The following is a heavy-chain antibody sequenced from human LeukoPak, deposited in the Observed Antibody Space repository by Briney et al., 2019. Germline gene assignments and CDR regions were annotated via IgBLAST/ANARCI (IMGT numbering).Heavy chain of an antibody. Sequence: SETLSLTCAVSGGSFGGYYWSWIRQPPGKGLEWIGEISHSGSTYYNPSLKSRVTISLDTSKNQFSLNVSSVTAADTSVYYCARRRRIYGDYFVRAFDIWGQGTMVTVSS. D-gene: IGHD4-17*01. CDR2: ISHSGST. V-gene: IGHV4-34*01. J-gene: IGHJ3*02. CDR1: GGSFGGYY. CDR3: ARRRRIYGDYFVRAFDI.